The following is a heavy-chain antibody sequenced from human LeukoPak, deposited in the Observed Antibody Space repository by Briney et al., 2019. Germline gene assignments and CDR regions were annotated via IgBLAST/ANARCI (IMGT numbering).Heavy chain of an antibody. Sequence: SVKVSCKASGGTFSSYAISWVRQAPGQGPEWMGRIIPILGIANYAQKFQGRVTITADESTSTAYMELRSLRSDDTAVYYCARVVVSGSDYWGQGTLVTVSS. CDR1: GGTFSSYA. D-gene: IGHD2-15*01. CDR3: ARVVVSGSDY. CDR2: IIPILGIA. J-gene: IGHJ4*02. V-gene: IGHV1-69*04.